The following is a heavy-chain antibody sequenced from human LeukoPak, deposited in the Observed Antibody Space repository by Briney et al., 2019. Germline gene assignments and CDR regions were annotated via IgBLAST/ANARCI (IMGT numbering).Heavy chain of an antibody. Sequence: SQTLSLTCAVSGGSISSYYWSWIRQPAGKGLEWIGRIYTSGSTNYNPSLKSRVTMSVDTSKNQFSLKLSSVTAADTAVYYCARDCGGDCYYYYGMDVWGQGTTVTVSS. CDR1: GGSISSYY. D-gene: IGHD2-21*02. V-gene: IGHV4-4*07. CDR3: ARDCGGDCYYYYGMDV. CDR2: IYTSGST. J-gene: IGHJ6*02.